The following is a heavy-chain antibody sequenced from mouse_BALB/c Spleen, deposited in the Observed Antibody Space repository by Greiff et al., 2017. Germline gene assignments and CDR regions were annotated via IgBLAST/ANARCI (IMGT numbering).Heavy chain of an antibody. CDR2: INPSTGYT. CDR3: ARNGYYLYYFDY. V-gene: IGHV1-7*01. Sequence: VQLQQSGAELAKPGASVKMSCTASGYTFTSYWMHWVKQRPGQGLEWIGYINPSTGYTEYNQKFKDKATLTADKSSSTAYMQLSSLTSEDSAVYYCARNGYYLYYFDYWGQGTTLTVSS. J-gene: IGHJ2*01. D-gene: IGHD2-3*01. CDR1: GYTFTSYW.